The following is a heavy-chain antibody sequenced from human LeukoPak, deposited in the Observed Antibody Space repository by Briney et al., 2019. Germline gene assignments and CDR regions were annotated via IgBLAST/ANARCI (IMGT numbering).Heavy chain of an antibody. V-gene: IGHV1-18*01. Sequence: ASVKVSCKASGYTFTSYGISWVRQAPGQGLEWMGWISAYNGNTSYAQKLQGRVTMTRDTSISTAYMELSRLRSDDTAVYYCARVQWIAAREYYFDYWGQGTLVTVSS. CDR3: ARVQWIAAREYYFDY. CDR2: ISAYNGNT. CDR1: GYTFTSYG. D-gene: IGHD6-6*01. J-gene: IGHJ4*02.